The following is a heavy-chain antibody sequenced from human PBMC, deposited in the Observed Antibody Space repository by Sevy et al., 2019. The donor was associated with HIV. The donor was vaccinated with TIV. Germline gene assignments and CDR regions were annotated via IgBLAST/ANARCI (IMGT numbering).Heavy chain of an antibody. CDR2: ISGSGGST. CDR1: GFTFSSYA. CDR3: ARIPQTYYYDSSGSNWFDP. Sequence: GGSLRLSCAASGFTFSSYAMSWVRQAPGKGLEWVSAISGSGGSTYYADSVKGRFTISRDNSKNTSYLQMNSQRAEETAVYSCARIPQTYYYDSSGSNWFDPWGQGTLVTVSS. J-gene: IGHJ5*02. D-gene: IGHD3-22*01. V-gene: IGHV3-23*01.